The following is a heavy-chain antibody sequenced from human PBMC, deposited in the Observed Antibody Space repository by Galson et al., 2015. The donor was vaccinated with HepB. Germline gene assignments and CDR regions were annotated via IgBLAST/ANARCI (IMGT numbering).Heavy chain of an antibody. CDR1: GYSFTNYW. V-gene: IGHV5-10-1*01. Sequence: QSGAEVKKPGESLRISCLASGYSFTNYWINWVCQMPGKGLEWMGMIDTSDSYTNYSPSSQAQVTILFDKSITTAYLQWGSLKASDTAIYFCARTPINYRGSKYYVEPCGRGNLVTVS. J-gene: IGHJ2*01. D-gene: IGHD4-23*01. CDR2: IDTSDSYT. CDR3: ARTPINYRGSKYYVEP.